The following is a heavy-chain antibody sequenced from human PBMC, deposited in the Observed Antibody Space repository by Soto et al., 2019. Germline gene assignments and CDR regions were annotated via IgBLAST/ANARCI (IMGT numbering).Heavy chain of an antibody. Sequence: GGSLRLSCAASGFTFSSYGMHWVRQAPGKGLEWVAVIRYDGSNKYYPDSVKGRFTISRDNSKNTLYLQMNSLRAEDTAVYYGPRDRRYHRQYYFEYWGQGALVTVSS. D-gene: IGHD1-26*01. J-gene: IGHJ4*02. CDR1: GFTFSSYG. CDR2: IRYDGSNK. CDR3: PRDRRYHRQYYFEY. V-gene: IGHV3-30*02.